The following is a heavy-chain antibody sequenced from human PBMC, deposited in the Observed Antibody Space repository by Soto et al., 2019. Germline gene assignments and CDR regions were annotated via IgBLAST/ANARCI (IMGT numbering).Heavy chain of an antibody. CDR2: ISVDNGDT. CDR1: GYTFNSAG. Sequence: QVHLVQSGPEVKEPGASVRVSCKASGYTFNSAGLAWVRQAPGQGLEWMGWISVDNGDTKYAQKFQGRVTMTTDTSTTPASMDRRGLTADATAVFYCARVLSLGYCRSASRYDVFDPWGQGTVVTASS. CDR3: ARVLSLGYCRSASRYDVFDP. V-gene: IGHV1-18*01. J-gene: IGHJ5*02. D-gene: IGHD2-2*01.